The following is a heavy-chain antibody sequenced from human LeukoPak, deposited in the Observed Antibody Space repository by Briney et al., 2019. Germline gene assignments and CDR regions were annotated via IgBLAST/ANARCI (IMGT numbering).Heavy chain of an antibody. V-gene: IGHV3-23*01. D-gene: IGHD6-13*01. Sequence: GGSLRLSCAASGFTFSSYAMSWVRQAPGKGLEWVSYMSSSGNTIYYADSVKGRFTISRDNSKNTLYLQMNSLRAEDTAVYYCAKSVAAAGTVWFDPWGQGTLVTVSS. CDR2: MSSSGNTI. CDR1: GFTFSSYA. CDR3: AKSVAAAGTVWFDP. J-gene: IGHJ5*02.